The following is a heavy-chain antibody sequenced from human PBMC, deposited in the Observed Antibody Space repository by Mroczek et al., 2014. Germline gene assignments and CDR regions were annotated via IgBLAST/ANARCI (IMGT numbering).Heavy chain of an antibody. CDR3: VARRTMIRGVERDGLDV. CDR2: ISYTAHT. V-gene: IGHV4-39*01. D-gene: IGHD3-10*01. J-gene: IGHJ6*02. Sequence: QVQLQDRARRLFEAFHETLSLTCTVSGDSVTSSAYFWVWVRLPPGRGLEWIGTISYTAHTYYSPSLRSRVTISVDTSKNQVSLELTSVSVADTAFYYCVARRTMIRGVERDGLDVWGPGTTVSVSS. CDR1: GDSVTSSAYF.